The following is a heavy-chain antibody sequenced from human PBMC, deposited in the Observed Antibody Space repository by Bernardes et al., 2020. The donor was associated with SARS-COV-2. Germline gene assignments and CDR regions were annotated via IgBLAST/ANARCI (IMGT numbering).Heavy chain of an antibody. CDR3: AKSLSSGWFDLRVGYFEK. V-gene: IGHV3-30*18. D-gene: IGHD6-19*01. Sequence: GRSLRPSCAASVFTFSDYAMHWVRQSPGKGLEWVALISHDGSHNYYAYSVRRRFTVSRDNSKKTLYLQLNSLRAEDTATYYCAKSLSSGWFDLRVGYFEKWGQGTLVTVSS. J-gene: IGHJ4*02. CDR1: VFTFSDYA. CDR2: ISHDGSHN.